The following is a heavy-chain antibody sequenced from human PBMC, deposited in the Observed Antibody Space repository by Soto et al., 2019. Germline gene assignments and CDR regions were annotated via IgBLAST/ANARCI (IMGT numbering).Heavy chain of an antibody. J-gene: IGHJ4*02. CDR2: IYYSGST. CDR3: GRGNLGDFDY. CDR1: GFSISSYY. V-gene: IGHV4-59*01. D-gene: IGHD1-7*01. Sequence: SETLSLTCTVSGFSISSYYWSWIRQPPGKGLEWIGYIYYSGSTNYNPSLKSRVTISVDTSKNQFSLKLSSVTAADTAVYYCGRGNLGDFDYWGQGTLVTVSS.